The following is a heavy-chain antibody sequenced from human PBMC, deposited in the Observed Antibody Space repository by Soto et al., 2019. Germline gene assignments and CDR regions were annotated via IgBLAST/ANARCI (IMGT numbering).Heavy chain of an antibody. V-gene: IGHV3-23*01. CDR3: ARVSGEKYQVLFYRFDY. Sequence: GGSLRLSCAASGFTFSSYAMSWVRQAPGKGLEWVSAISGSGGSTYYADSVKGRFTISRDNAKNSLYLQMNSLRDEDTAVYYCARVSGEKYQVLFYRFDYWGQGTLVTVSS. CDR1: GFTFSSYA. J-gene: IGHJ4*02. D-gene: IGHD2-2*01. CDR2: ISGSGGST.